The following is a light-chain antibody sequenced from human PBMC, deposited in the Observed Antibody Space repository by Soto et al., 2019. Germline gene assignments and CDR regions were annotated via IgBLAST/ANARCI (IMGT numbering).Light chain of an antibody. CDR2: EVS. Sequence: QSALTQPASVSGSPGQSITISCTGTSSDVGGYKYVSWYQQHPDKAPKLIIFEVSNRPSGISSRFSGSKSGNTASLTISGLQAEDEADYYCASYTSSSTSLIFGRGTKLTVL. CDR3: ASYTSSSTSLI. V-gene: IGLV2-14*01. J-gene: IGLJ2*01. CDR1: SSDVGGYKY.